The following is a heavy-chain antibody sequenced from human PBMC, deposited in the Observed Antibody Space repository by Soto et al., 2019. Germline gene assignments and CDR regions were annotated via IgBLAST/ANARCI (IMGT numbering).Heavy chain of an antibody. CDR1: VVPFSNYW. V-gene: IGHV3-7*01. J-gene: IGHJ4*02. CDR3: ATSYMAH. CDR2: IKQDGSEK. Sequence: QSCGCLGLSCSASVVPFSNYWIGWVRQAPGKGLEWVANIKQDGSEKYYVDSVRGRFTISRDNAKKSVYLQMNSLRAEDTAVYYCATSYMAHWGQGTLVTVSS. D-gene: IGHD4-4*01.